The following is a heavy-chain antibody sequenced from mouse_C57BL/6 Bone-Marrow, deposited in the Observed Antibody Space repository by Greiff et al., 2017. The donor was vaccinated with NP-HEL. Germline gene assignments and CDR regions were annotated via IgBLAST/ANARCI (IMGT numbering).Heavy chain of an antibody. CDR1: GYTFTSYW. CDR2: IYPGSGST. CDR3: ARRDYGSRSWFAY. Sequence: QVQLKESGAELVKPGASVKMSCKASGYTFTSYWITWVKQRPGQGLEWIGDIYPGSGSTNYNEKFKSKATLTVDTSSSTAYMQLSSLTSEDSAVYYCARRDYGSRSWFAYWGQGTLVTVSA. J-gene: IGHJ3*01. V-gene: IGHV1-55*01. D-gene: IGHD1-1*01.